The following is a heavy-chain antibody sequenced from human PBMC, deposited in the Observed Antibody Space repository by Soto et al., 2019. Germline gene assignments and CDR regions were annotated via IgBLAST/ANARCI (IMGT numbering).Heavy chain of an antibody. D-gene: IGHD3-10*01. J-gene: IGHJ6*02. CDR1: GFTFGTYT. Sequence: QVLESGGNSVQPGGSLRLSCAASGFTFGTYTMSWVRLAPGKGLEWVSAIGATGDSTYYADSVKGRFTISRDNSKNTLYVQMDSLRVEDTALYCVTHWGGATVLRGLAVWGHGTTVTVSS. CDR3: THWGGATVLRGLAV. V-gene: IGHV3-23*01. CDR2: IGATGDST.